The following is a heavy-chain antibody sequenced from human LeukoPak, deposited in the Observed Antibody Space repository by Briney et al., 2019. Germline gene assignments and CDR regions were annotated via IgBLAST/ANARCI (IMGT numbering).Heavy chain of an antibody. D-gene: IGHD3-10*01. CDR2: IGGDGVRA. CDR1: GFSFRDYA. J-gene: IGHJ6*02. CDR3: AKDFAISLRFGEDYYGMDV. V-gene: IGHV3-23*01. Sequence: PGGSLRLSCAASGFSFRDYAMSWVRQAPGKGLEWVSLIGGDGVRAYYADSVKGRFTISRDNSKNTLYLQMNSLRAEDTAIYFCAKDFAISLRFGEDYYGMDVWGQGTTVTVSS.